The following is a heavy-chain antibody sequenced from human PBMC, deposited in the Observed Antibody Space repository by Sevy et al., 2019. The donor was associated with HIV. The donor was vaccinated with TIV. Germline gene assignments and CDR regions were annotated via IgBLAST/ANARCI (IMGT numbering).Heavy chain of an antibody. D-gene: IGHD1-26*01. J-gene: IGHJ4*02. CDR1: GFSFSNYA. Sequence: GGSLRLSCAASGFSFSNYAMHWVRQSPGKGLEWVAMISYDGINKDYADSVKRRFTLSRDNSKNTLFLQMNSLRAEDTALYYCARDLPHLLPWELSRGSDYWGQGTLVTVSS. CDR2: ISYDGINK. CDR3: ARDLPHLLPWELSRGSDY. V-gene: IGHV3-30*04.